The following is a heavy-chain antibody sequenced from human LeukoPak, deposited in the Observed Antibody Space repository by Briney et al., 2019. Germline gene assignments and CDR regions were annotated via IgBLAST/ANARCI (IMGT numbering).Heavy chain of an antibody. D-gene: IGHD3-9*01. CDR3: ARSASGTGYTA. CDR1: GYTFTNDD. CDR2: MNSNSGNT. Sequence: ASVKVSWKASGYTFTNDDISWVRQATGQGLEWIGKMNSNSGNTGYAQKFQGRVTMTRSTSVSTVHMELNSLTSEDTAVYFCARSASGTGYTAWGQGTLVTVSS. V-gene: IGHV1-8*01. J-gene: IGHJ4*02.